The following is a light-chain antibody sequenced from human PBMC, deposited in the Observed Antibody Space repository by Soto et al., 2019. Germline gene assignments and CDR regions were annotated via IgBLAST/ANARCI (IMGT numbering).Light chain of an antibody. V-gene: IGKV2-28*01. Sequence: DIVMTQSPLSLSVTPGEPASISCRSSQSLLHSNGYNYLDWYLQKPGQSPQILIYLVSNRASGVPYRVSGSGSGTDFTLKISRVEAEDVGVYYCLQGLRAPLTFGQGTKVEIK. CDR1: QSLLHSNGYNY. CDR2: LVS. CDR3: LQGLRAPLT. J-gene: IGKJ1*01.